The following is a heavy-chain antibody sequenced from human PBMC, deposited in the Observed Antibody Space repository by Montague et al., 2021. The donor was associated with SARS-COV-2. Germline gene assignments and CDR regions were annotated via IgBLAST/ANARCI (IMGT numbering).Heavy chain of an antibody. J-gene: IGHJ6*02. CDR1: GWSFSGYY. V-gene: IGHV4-34*01. D-gene: IGHD4-17*01. Sequence: SETLSLTCAVYGWSFSGYYWSWIRQPPGKGLEWIGEINHSGSTNYNPSLKSRVTISVDTSKNRFSLKLSSVTAADTAVYYCARGRTVTTFYYYYYYGMDVWGQGTTVTVSS. CDR3: ARGRTVTTFYYYYYYGMDV. CDR2: INHSGST.